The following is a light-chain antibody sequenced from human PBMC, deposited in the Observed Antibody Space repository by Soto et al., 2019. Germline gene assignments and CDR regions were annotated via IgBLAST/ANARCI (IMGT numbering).Light chain of an antibody. Sequence: QSALTQPPSVSGAPGQRVTISCTGSGSNIGAHYAVHWYQHLPGTAPKLLIYRNTNRPSGVPDRFSASKSASSASLAITGLQAEDEADYHCPSYDNSLRGYVFGTGTKLTVL. CDR2: RNT. J-gene: IGLJ1*01. V-gene: IGLV1-40*01. CDR3: PSYDNSLRGYV. CDR1: GSNIGAHYA.